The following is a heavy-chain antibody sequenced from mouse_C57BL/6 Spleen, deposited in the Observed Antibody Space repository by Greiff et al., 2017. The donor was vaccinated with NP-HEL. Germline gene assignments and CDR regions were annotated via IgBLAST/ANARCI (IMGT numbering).Heavy chain of an antibody. J-gene: IGHJ4*01. CDR2: ISSGSSTI. D-gene: IGHD2-4*01. CDR1: GFTFSDYG. V-gene: IGHV5-17*01. Sequence: EVKVVESGGGLVKPGGSLKLSCAASGFTFSDYGMHWVRQAPEKGLEWVAYISSGSSTIYYADTVKGRFTISRDNAKNTLFLQMTSLRSEDTAMYYCASLPYDYDGDYYAMDYWGQGTSVTVSS. CDR3: ASLPYDYDGDYYAMDY.